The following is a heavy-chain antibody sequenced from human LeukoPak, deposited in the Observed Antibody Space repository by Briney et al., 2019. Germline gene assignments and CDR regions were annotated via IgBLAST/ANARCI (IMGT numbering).Heavy chain of an antibody. D-gene: IGHD4-17*01. Sequence: GGSLRLSCAASGFTFSSYWMHWVRQAPGKGLVWVSRINSDGSSTSYADSVKGRFTISRNNAKNTLYLQMNSLRAEDTAVYYCARDYGDRGPFDYWGQGTLVTVSS. J-gene: IGHJ4*02. CDR3: ARDYGDRGPFDY. CDR1: GFTFSSYW. V-gene: IGHV3-74*01. CDR2: INSDGSST.